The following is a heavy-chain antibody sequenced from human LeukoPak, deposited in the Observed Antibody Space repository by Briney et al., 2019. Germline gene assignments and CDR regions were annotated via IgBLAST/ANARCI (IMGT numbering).Heavy chain of an antibody. CDR1: GFTFNTAY. V-gene: IGHV3-15*01. CDR3: ATDRNWFDP. J-gene: IGHJ5*02. CDR2: PKSRSQGGTA. Sequence: PGGSLRLSCAASGFTFNTAYMSWLRQTPGKGLEWVGRPKSRSQGGTADYAAPVKGRFTISRDDSKNTLYLQMNSLKIEDTGVYYCATDRNWFDPWGQGTLVTVSS.